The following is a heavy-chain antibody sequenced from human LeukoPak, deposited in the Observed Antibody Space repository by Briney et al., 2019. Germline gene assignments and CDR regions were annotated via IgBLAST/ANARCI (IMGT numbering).Heavy chain of an antibody. CDR3: AKRGVVIRVFLLGYHTEAYYFDS. D-gene: IGHD3-10*01. CDR2: ISGSGGGT. V-gene: IGHV3-23*01. CDR1: EITLSNYG. Sequence: PGGSLRLSCAVSEITLSNYGMSWVRQAPGKGLEWVAGISGSGGGTNYAGSVKGRFTISRDDPKNTLYLQMNSLRAEDTAVYFCAKRGVVIRVFLLGYHTEAYYFDSWGQGALVTVSS. J-gene: IGHJ4*02.